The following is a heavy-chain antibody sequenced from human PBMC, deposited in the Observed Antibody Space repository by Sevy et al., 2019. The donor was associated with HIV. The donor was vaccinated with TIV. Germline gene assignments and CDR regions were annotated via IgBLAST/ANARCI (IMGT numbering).Heavy chain of an antibody. V-gene: IGHV3-11*01. CDR3: ARANLYSSSGPSLNWFDP. D-gene: IGHD6-13*01. CDR2: ISSSGSTI. J-gene: IGHJ5*02. Sequence: GGSLRLSCAASGFTFSDYYMSWIRQAPGKGLEWVSYISSSGSTIYYADSVKGRFTISRDNAKNSLYLQMNSLRAEDTAVYYCARANLYSSSGPSLNWFDPWGQGTLVTVSS. CDR1: GFTFSDYY.